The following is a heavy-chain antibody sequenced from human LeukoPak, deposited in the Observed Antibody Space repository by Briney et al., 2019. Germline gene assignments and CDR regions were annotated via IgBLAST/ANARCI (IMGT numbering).Heavy chain of an antibody. V-gene: IGHV4-39*01. J-gene: IGHJ6*03. Sequence: SETLYLTCTVSGGSISSSSYYWGWIRQPPGKGLEWIGSIYYGGSTYYNPSLKSRVTISVDTSKNQFSLKLSSVTAADTAVYYCARHFGSKGYYFYYYMDVWGKGTTVTVSS. D-gene: IGHD4-11*01. CDR2: IYYGGST. CDR1: GGSISSSSYY. CDR3: ARHFGSKGYYFYYYMDV.